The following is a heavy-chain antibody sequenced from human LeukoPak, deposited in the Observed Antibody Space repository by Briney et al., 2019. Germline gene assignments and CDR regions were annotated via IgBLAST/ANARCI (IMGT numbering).Heavy chain of an antibody. D-gene: IGHD3-10*01. J-gene: IGHJ6*03. V-gene: IGHV1-18*01. CDR2: ISAYNGNT. CDR3: ARARPYGSGSYYNVDYYYYYYMDV. CDR1: GYTFTSYG. Sequence: ASVKVSCKASGYTFTSYGISWVRQAPGQGLEWMGWISAYNGNTNYAQKLQGRVTMTTDTSTSTAYMELRSLRSDDAAVYYCARARPYGSGSYYNVDYYYYYYMDVWGKGTTVTISS.